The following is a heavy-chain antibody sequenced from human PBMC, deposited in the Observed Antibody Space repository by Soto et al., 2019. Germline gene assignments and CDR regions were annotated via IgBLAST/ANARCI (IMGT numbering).Heavy chain of an antibody. Sequence: SETLSLTCAVSGYSISSGYYWGWIRQPPGKGLEWIGSIYHSGSTYYNPSLKSRVTISVDTSKRQFSLRLTSVTAADTAVYYCARDGYDGSGSPYPAYWGPGTQVT. CDR2: IYHSGST. V-gene: IGHV4-38-2*02. D-gene: IGHD3-10*01. CDR1: GYSISSGYY. CDR3: ARDGYDGSGSPYPAY. J-gene: IGHJ4*02.